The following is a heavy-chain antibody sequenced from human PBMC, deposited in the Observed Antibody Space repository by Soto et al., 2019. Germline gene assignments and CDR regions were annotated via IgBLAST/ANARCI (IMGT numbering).Heavy chain of an antibody. Sequence: QLQLQESGPGLVKPSETLSLTCTVSGGSVSSSNYYWGWIRQSPGKGLEWIGSISYSGSTYYNPSLESRVTISVDKSKHQLSLKVISGTAADTAVYYCARLEGLATISYYFDYWGQGTVVTVSS. V-gene: IGHV4-39*01. D-gene: IGHD3-9*01. J-gene: IGHJ4*02. CDR2: ISYSGST. CDR3: ARLEGLATISYYFDY. CDR1: GGSVSSSNYY.